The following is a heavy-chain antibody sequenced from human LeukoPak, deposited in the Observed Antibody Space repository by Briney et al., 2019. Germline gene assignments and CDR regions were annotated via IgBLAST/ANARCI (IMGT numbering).Heavy chain of an antibody. CDR3: ARDKRIKRSFDI. Sequence: PGGSLRLSCAASGFTFSSYWMHWVRQAPGKGLVWVSRSNSDGSSTTYADSVKGRFTISRDNAKNTLYLQMNSLRAEDTAVYYCARDKRIKRSFDIWGQGTLVTVYS. V-gene: IGHV3-74*01. CDR1: GFTFSSYW. D-gene: IGHD5-18*01. J-gene: IGHJ3*02. CDR2: SNSDGSST.